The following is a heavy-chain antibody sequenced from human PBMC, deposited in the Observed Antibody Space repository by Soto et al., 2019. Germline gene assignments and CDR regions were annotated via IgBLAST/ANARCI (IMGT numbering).Heavy chain of an antibody. CDR3: AKDLYSIAVAGAPVDS. CDR2: ISYDASKD. Sequence: QVQLVESGGGVVQPGRSLRLSCAASGFTFSSYGMHWVRRAPGKGLEWVALISYDASKDYYADSVKGRFTISRDNCQNTLFLQMNSLRAEDAAVYYCAKDLYSIAVAGAPVDSWGQGTLVIVSS. CDR1: GFTFSSYG. D-gene: IGHD6-19*01. V-gene: IGHV3-30*18. J-gene: IGHJ4*02.